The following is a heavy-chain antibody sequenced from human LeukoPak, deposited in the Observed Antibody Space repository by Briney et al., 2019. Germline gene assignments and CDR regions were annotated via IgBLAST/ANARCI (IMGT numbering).Heavy chain of an antibody. J-gene: IGHJ6*03. D-gene: IGHD5-24*01. V-gene: IGHV3-23*01. Sequence: GGSLRLSCAASGFTFSSYGMSWVRQAPGKGLEWVSAISGSGGSTYYADSVKGRFTISRDNSKNTLYLQMNSLRAEDTAVYYCAKPCRDGYPRYYYYYMDVWGKGTTVTISS. CDR3: AKPCRDGYPRYYYYYMDV. CDR2: ISGSGGST. CDR1: GFTFSSYG.